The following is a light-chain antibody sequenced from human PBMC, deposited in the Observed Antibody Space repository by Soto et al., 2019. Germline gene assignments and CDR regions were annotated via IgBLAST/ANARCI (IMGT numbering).Light chain of an antibody. V-gene: IGKV1-9*01. CDR1: QGISSY. J-gene: IGKJ1*01. Sequence: DIQLTQSPSFLSASVGDRVTITCRSSQGISSYLAWYQQKPGKAPKLLIYAASTLQSGVPSRVSGSRSGTDFTVTISSLQPEGFATYYCQQLNSYPLTCGQETKVEIK. CDR3: QQLNSYPLT. CDR2: AAS.